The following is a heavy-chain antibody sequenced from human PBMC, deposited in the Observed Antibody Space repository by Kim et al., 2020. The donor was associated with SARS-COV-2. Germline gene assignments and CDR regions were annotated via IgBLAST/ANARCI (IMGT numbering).Heavy chain of an antibody. Sequence: GGSLRLSCAASGFTFSSYGMHWVRQAPGKGLEWVAVISYDGSNKYYADSVKGRFTISRDNSKNTLYLQMNSLRAEDTAVYYCAKDNRGRAGMVTTPFLRYYYYGMDVWGQGTTVPVSS. CDR3: AKDNRGRAGMVTTPFLRYYYYGMDV. CDR1: GFTFSSYG. V-gene: IGHV3-30*18. D-gene: IGHD4-17*01. J-gene: IGHJ6*02. CDR2: ISYDGSNK.